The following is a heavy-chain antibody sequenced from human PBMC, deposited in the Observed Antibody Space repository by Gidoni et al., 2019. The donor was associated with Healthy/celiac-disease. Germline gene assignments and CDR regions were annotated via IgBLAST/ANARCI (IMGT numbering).Heavy chain of an antibody. J-gene: IGHJ4*02. CDR1: GFTFSSYA. V-gene: IGHV3-30*04. Sequence: QVQLVESGGGVVQPGRSLRLSCSASGFTFSSYAMHWVRQAPGKGLEWVAVISYDGSNKYYADSVKGRFTISRDNSKNTLYLQMNSLRAEDTAVYYCAREEEIAAAFDYWGQGTLVTVSS. CDR3: AREEEIAAAFDY. D-gene: IGHD6-13*01. CDR2: ISYDGSNK.